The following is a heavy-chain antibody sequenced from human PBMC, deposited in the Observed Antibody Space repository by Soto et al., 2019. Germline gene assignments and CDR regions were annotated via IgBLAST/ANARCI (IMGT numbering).Heavy chain of an antibody. CDR3: ARIGVSSGHESPDFDS. Sequence: ASVKVSCKASGSTFNIYGITWVRQAPGQGLEWMRWMSGFNGNTNYGADVQGRVTMTTDTSTSTAYMELRGLRSDDTAVYYCARIGVSSGHESPDFDSWGQGPLV. D-gene: IGHD3-16*01. CDR2: MSGFNGNT. CDR1: GSTFNIYG. J-gene: IGHJ4*02. V-gene: IGHV1-18*01.